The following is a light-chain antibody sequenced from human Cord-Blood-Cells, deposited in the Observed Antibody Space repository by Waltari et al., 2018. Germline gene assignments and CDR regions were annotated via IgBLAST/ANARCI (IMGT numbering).Light chain of an antibody. CDR2: GAS. Sequence: MTQSPATLSVSPGERATLSCRASQSVSSNLAWYQQKPGQAPRLLIYGASTRATGIPARFSGSGSGTEFTLTISSLQSEDFAVYYCQQYNNWSYTFGQGTKLEIK. CDR1: QSVSSN. CDR3: QQYNNWSYT. V-gene: IGKV3-15*01. J-gene: IGKJ2*01.